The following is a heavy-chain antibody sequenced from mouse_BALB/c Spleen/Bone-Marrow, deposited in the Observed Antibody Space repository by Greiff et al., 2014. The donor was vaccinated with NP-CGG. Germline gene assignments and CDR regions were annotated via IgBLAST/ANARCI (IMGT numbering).Heavy chain of an antibody. J-gene: IGHJ2*01. V-gene: IGHV1-9*01. CDR1: GYTFSNYW. CDR3: ARASVVPYYFDF. CDR2: ILPGNGTA. D-gene: IGHD1-1*01. Sequence: QVQLQQSGAELMKPGASVKISCKATGYTFSNYWIDWVKQRPGHGLEWIGEILPGNGTANYNEKFKGKATFTADTSSNTAYMQLSSLTSEDSALYYCARASVVPYYFDFWGQGTTLTVSS.